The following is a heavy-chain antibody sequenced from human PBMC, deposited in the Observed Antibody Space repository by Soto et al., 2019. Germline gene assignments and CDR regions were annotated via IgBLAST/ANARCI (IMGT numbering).Heavy chain of an antibody. CDR3: VGDGDGGCCSSWFVP. D-gene: IGHD2-15*01. V-gene: IGHV3-48*03. J-gene: IGHJ5*02. CDR1: VFTFSNYE. CDR2: IDRSGTTI. Sequence: WGSLRVSCATSVFTFSNYEMNWVRQAPGKGLELISYIDRSGTTIHYADSVNGRFTISRDNAKNSMYLQMNSLRVDDTAVYYCVGDGDGGCCSSWFVPWGQGTMVTVSS.